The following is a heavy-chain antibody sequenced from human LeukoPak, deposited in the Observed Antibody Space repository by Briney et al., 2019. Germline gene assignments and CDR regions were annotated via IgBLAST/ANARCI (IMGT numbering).Heavy chain of an antibody. D-gene: IGHD6-13*01. J-gene: IGHJ4*02. V-gene: IGHV3-9*01. CDR1: GFTFDDYA. CDR3: AKDSSSWYGKASIFDY. CDR2: ISWNSGSI. Sequence: GRSLRLSCAASGFTFDDYAMHWVRQAPGKGLEWVSGISWNSGSIGYADSVKGRFTISRDNAKNSLYLQMNSLRAEDTALYYCAKDSSSWYGKASIFDYWGQGTLVTVSS.